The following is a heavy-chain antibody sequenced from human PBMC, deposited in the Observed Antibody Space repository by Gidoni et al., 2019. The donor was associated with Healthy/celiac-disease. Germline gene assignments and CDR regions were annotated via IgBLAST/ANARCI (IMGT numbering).Heavy chain of an antibody. CDR1: GGSISSYY. CDR3: ARDGPSGGSTFSY. D-gene: IGHD2-15*01. J-gene: IGHJ4*02. Sequence: QVQLQESGPGLVKPSETLSLTCTVSGGSISSYYWSWIRQPPGKGLEWIGYIYYSGSTNYNPSLKSRVTISVDTSKNQFSLKLSSVTAADTAVYYCARDGPSGGSTFSYWGQGTLVTVSS. CDR2: IYYSGST. V-gene: IGHV4-59*01.